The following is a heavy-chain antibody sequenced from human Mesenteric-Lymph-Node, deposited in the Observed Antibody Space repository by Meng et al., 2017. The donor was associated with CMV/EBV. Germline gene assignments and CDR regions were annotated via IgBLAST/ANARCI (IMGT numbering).Heavy chain of an antibody. V-gene: IGHV3-23*03. CDR3: AKNYYDSSGYYPDAFDI. CDR2: IYSGGSST. J-gene: IGHJ3*02. CDR1: GFTFSSYA. D-gene: IGHD3-22*01. Sequence: GGSLRLSCAASGFTFSSYAMSWVRQAPGKGLEWVSVIYSGGSSTYYADSVKGRFTISRDNSKNTLYLQMNSLRAEDTAVYYCAKNYYDSSGYYPDAFDIWGQGTMVTVSS.